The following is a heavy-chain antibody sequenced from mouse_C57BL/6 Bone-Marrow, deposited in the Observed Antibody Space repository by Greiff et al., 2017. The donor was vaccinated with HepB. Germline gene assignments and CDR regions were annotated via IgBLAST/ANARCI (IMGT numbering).Heavy chain of an antibody. J-gene: IGHJ1*03. D-gene: IGHD2-5*01. V-gene: IGHV1-26*01. Sequence: VQLQQSGPELVKPGASVKISCKASGYTFTDYYMNWVKQSHGKSLEWIGDINPNNGGTSYNQKFKGKATLTVDKSSSTAYMELRSLTSEDSAVYYCARDSNYGRYWYFDVWGTGTTVTVSS. CDR3: ARDSNYGRYWYFDV. CDR2: INPNNGGT. CDR1: GYTFTDYY.